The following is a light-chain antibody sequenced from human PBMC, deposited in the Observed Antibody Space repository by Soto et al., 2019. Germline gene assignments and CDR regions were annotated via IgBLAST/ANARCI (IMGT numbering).Light chain of an antibody. CDR3: LRRSNWSSYT. Sequence: EIVLTQSPVTLSLSPGERATLSCRASQNVSSYLAWYQQKPGQTPRLLIYDASNRDTGIPARFSGSGSGTDFTLIISDLVLEDFAVYYCLRRSNWSSYTVGQGPKLQIQ. V-gene: IGKV3-11*01. J-gene: IGKJ2*01. CDR2: DAS. CDR1: QNVSSY.